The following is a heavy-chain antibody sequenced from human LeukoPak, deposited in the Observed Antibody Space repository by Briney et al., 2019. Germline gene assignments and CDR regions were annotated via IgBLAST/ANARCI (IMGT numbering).Heavy chain of an antibody. CDR2: ISGADDRT. CDR1: GFTFSSYD. CDR3: AKDSTRTGTNYFDY. Sequence: GGSLRLSCAASGFTFSSYDMSWVRQAPGKGLEWVSGISGADDRTYYADSVKGRFTISRDNSKNTLYLQMNSLRAEDTAVYFCAKDSTRTGTNYFDYWGQGTLVTVSS. V-gene: IGHV3-23*01. D-gene: IGHD1-1*01. J-gene: IGHJ4*02.